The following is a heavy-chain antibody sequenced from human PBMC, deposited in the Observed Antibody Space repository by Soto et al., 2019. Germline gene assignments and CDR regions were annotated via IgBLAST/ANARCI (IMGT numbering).Heavy chain of an antibody. J-gene: IGHJ5*02. CDR2: IKEDGSEK. CDR3: AKVADNHRWYRRFDP. CDR1: GFTFSSYW. D-gene: IGHD6-13*01. V-gene: IGHV3-7*01. Sequence: GGSLRLSCTTSGFTFSSYWMTWVRQAPGKGLEWVANIKEDGSEKHYVDSVKGRFTISRDNAKKSLYLQMESLRAEDTAVYYCAKVADNHRWYRRFDPWGQGTLVTVSS.